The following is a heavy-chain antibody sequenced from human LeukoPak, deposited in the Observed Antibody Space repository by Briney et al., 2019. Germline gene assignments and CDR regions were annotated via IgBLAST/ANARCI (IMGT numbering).Heavy chain of an antibody. CDR2: VAPNTGAT. V-gene: IGHV1-2*02. D-gene: IGHD5-24*01. Sequence: ASVKVSCKASGYNFIDHNIHWVRQAPGQGLECLGWVAPNTGATKYGQKFQGRVTLTRDTSISTVYMDLSRLTSEDTAVYYCVRDILDAGDSDGPSDFWGQGTLVTVSS. J-gene: IGHJ4*02. CDR1: GYNFIDHN. CDR3: VRDILDAGDSDGPSDF.